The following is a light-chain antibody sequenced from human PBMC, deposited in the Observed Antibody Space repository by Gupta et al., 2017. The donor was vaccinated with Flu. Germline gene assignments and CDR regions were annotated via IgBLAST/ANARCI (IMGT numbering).Light chain of an antibody. Sequence: SAITAAVGDRVTITCRASQGIISCLAWYQQKPGKDAKRLIYAASRMRAGVPARFSGSGSGTDFTLTISSLQPEDFEAYYCQQRNSVPPCTFGEGTKVEIK. V-gene: IGKV1-12*01. CDR2: AAS. J-gene: IGKJ4*02. CDR3: QQRNSVPPCT. CDR1: QGIISC.